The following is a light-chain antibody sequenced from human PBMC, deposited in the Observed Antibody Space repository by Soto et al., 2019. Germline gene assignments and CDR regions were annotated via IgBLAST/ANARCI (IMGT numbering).Light chain of an antibody. CDR2: AAS. Sequence: AIRMTQSPSSLSASAGDRVTITCRASQGIRSYLAWYQQKPGKAPKLLIYAASSLQSGVPSRFSGSGSGTDFTLTISCLQSEDFATYYCQQDYSYPYTFGQGTKLEIK. J-gene: IGKJ2*01. CDR1: QGIRSY. V-gene: IGKV1-8*01. CDR3: QQDYSYPYT.